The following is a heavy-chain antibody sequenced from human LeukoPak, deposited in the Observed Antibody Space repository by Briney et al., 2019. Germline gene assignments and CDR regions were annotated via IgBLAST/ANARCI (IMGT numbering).Heavy chain of an antibody. CDR3: ARGSARGARFYGADFDY. V-gene: IGHV4-4*07. D-gene: IGHD4-17*01. CDR2: IYTSGST. CDR1: GGSISSYY. J-gene: IGHJ4*02. Sequence: SETLSLTCTVSGGSISSYYWSWIRQPAGKGLEWIGRIYTSGSTNYNPSLKSRVTMSVDTSENQFSLKLSSVTAADTAVYYCARGSARGARFYGADFDYWGQGTLVTVSS.